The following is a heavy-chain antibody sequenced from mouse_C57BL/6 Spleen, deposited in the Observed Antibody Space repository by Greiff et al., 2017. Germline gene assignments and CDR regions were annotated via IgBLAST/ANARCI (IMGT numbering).Heavy chain of an antibody. CDR3: ARWGEYGWYFDV. CDR2: INPSNGGT. Sequence: QVQLQQPGTELVKPGASVKLSCKASGYTFTSYWMHWVKQRPGQGLEWIGNINPSNGGTNYNEKFKSKATLTVDKSSSTAYMQLSSLTSEDSAVFYCARWGEYGWYFDVWGTGTTVTVSS. V-gene: IGHV1-53*01. CDR1: GYTFTSYW. J-gene: IGHJ1*03. D-gene: IGHD2-10*02.